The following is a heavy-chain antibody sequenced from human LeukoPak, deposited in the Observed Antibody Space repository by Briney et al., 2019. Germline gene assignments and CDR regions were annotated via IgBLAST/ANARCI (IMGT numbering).Heavy chain of an antibody. V-gene: IGHV1-8*01. Sequence: ASVKVSCKASGYTFTSYDINWVRQATGQGLEWMGWMNPNSGNTGYAQKFQGRVTMTRNTSISTAYMELSSLRSEDTAVYYCARSRLVSARPDSRYNWFGPWGQGTLVTVSS. D-gene: IGHD6-6*01. CDR3: ARSRLVSARPDSRYNWFGP. J-gene: IGHJ5*02. CDR2: MNPNSGNT. CDR1: GYTFTSYD.